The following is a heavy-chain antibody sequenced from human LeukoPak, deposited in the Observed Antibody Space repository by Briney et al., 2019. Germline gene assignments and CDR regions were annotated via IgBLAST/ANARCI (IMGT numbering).Heavy chain of an antibody. D-gene: IGHD2-15*01. J-gene: IGHJ5*02. V-gene: IGHV3-48*01. CDR2: ISSSSSTI. CDR1: GFTFSSYS. CDR3: AKDLAYCSGGSCYSNWFDP. Sequence: PGGSLRLSCAASGFTFSSYSMNWVRQAPGKGLEWVSYISSSSSTIYYADSVKGRFTISRDNAKNSLYLQMNSLRAEDTAVYYCAKDLAYCSGGSCYSNWFDPWGQGTLVTVSS.